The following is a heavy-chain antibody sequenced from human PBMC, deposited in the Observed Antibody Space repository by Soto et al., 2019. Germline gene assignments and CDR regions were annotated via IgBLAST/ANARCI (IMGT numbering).Heavy chain of an antibody. CDR1: GGSISSYF. CDR2: VYYTGTT. V-gene: IGHV4-59*01. J-gene: IGHJ4*02. D-gene: IGHD6-13*01. Sequence: PSETLSLTCTDSGGSISSYFYIWVRQLPGKGLEWIGSVYYTGTTDDSPSLKSRVTISVDTSKTQFSRNLRSVTAADTAVYYWARDLAAVPRAFDSWGRGTLVSV. CDR3: ARDLAAVPRAFDS.